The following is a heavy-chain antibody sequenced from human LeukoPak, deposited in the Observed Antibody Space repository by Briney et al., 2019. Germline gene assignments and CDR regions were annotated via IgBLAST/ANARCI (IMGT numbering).Heavy chain of an antibody. CDR2: ITSGGTYT. V-gene: IGHV3-21*06. D-gene: IGHD3-9*01. CDR3: ARGHYDILTASYKWTPDY. J-gene: IGHJ4*02. CDR1: GFTFSTYN. Sequence: GGSLRLSCAASGFTFSTYNMNWVRQAPGKGLEWDSSITSGGTYTYYADSVKGRFTTSRDNAKNSLSLQLSSLRAEDTAVYYCARGHYDILTASYKWTPDYWGQGILVTVSS.